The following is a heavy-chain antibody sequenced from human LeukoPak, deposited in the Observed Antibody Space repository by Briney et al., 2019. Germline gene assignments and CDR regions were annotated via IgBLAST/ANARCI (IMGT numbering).Heavy chain of an antibody. V-gene: IGHV3-23*01. CDR3: ARGGSRYSPYGIDV. D-gene: IGHD3-9*01. J-gene: IGHJ6*04. Sequence: GASLRLSCAASAFTFSSYAMSWVRQAPGKGLEWVSGISGSGGSTYYADSVKGRFTISRDNSKNTLYLQMNSLRAEDTAVYYCARGGSRYSPYGIDVWGKGTTVTVSS. CDR2: ISGSGGST. CDR1: AFTFSSYA.